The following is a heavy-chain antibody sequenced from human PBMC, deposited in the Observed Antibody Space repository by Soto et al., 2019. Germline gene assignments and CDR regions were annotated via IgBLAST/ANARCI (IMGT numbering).Heavy chain of an antibody. CDR2: IYNTGVA. D-gene: IGHD2-15*01. Sequence: QVQLQESGPGLVMPSQTLSLTCTVSDGSISSGDYYWSWIRQPPGKGLEWIGYIYNTGVAYYKPPLQSRLTISLDTSKKDFSLRVSSVTAADTAVYYGARGRVVVEGFDYWGQGALVTVSS. V-gene: IGHV4-30-4*01. CDR1: DGSISSGDYY. CDR3: ARGRVVVEGFDY. J-gene: IGHJ4*02.